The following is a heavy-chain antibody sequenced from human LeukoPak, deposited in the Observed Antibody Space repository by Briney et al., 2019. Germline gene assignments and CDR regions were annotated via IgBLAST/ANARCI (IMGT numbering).Heavy chain of an antibody. Sequence: SETLSLTCTVSGGSISSYYWSWIRQPPGKGLEWIGYIYDSGSTKYNPSLKSRVNTSVDTSKNQFSLKLRSVTAADTAVYFCARDGGGFDLWGRGTLVTVSS. J-gene: IGHJ2*01. CDR2: IYDSGST. D-gene: IGHD3-10*01. CDR3: ARDGGGFDL. V-gene: IGHV4-59*01. CDR1: GGSISSYY.